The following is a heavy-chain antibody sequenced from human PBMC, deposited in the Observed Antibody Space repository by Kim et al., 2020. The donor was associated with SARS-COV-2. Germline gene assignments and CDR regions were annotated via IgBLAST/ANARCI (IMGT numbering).Heavy chain of an antibody. CDR3: AREGRWLQPYNWFDP. D-gene: IGHD5-12*01. J-gene: IGHJ5*02. Sequence: VSVKSRITINPDTSKNQFSLQLNSVTPEDTAVYYCAREGRWLQPYNWFDPWGQGTLVTVSS. V-gene: IGHV6-1*01.